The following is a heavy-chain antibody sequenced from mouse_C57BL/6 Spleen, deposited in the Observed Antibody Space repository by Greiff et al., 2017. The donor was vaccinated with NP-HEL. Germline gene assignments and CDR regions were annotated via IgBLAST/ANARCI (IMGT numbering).Heavy chain of an antibody. CDR3: ARGGNYGSSFFDY. Sequence: QVQLKQPGAELVRPGSSVKLSCKASGYTFTSYWMDWVKQRPGQGLEWIGNIYPSDSETHYNQKFKDKATLTVDKSSSTAYMQLSSLTSEDSAVYYCARGGNYGSSFFDYWGQGTTLTVSS. J-gene: IGHJ2*01. V-gene: IGHV1-61*01. D-gene: IGHD1-1*01. CDR1: GYTFTSYW. CDR2: IYPSDSET.